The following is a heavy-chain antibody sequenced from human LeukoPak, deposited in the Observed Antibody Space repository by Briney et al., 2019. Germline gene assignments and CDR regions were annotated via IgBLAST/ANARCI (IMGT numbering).Heavy chain of an antibody. CDR1: GGSISSYY. J-gene: IGHJ4*02. D-gene: IGHD1-1*01. V-gene: IGHV4-59*01. CDR3: ARDLNYYFDY. CDR2: IYYSGST. Sequence: SETLSLTCTVSGGSISSYYWIWIRQPPGKGLEWIGYIYYSGSTSYNPSIKSRVTISVDTSKNQFSLKLSSVTAADTAVYYCARDLNYYFDYWGQGTLVTVSS.